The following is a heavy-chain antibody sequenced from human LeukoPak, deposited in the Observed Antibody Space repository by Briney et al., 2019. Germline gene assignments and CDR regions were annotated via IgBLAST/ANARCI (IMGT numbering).Heavy chain of an antibody. CDR3: AKDQSRWFGELTDY. J-gene: IGHJ4*02. D-gene: IGHD3-10*01. CDR2: ISWNRNTI. CDR1: GFAFNDYA. V-gene: IGHV3-9*01. Sequence: GGSLRLSCAASGFAFNDYAMHWVRQAPGKGLEWVSGISWNRNTIGYADSVRGRFTIFRDDGKNSLYLQMNSLRAEDTAVYYCAKDQSRWFGELTDYWGQGTLVTVSS.